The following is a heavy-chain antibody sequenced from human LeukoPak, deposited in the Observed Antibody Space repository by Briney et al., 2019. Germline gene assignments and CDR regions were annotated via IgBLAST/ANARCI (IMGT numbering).Heavy chain of an antibody. Sequence: GGSLRLSCAASGFTFSSYEMNWVRQAPGKGLEWVSYISSSGSTIYYADSVKGRFTISRDNAKNSLYLQMNSLRAEDTAVYYCAKNYYDSSGYPYYFDYWGQGTLVTVSS. J-gene: IGHJ4*02. CDR1: GFTFSSYE. CDR2: ISSSGSTI. V-gene: IGHV3-48*03. CDR3: AKNYYDSSGYPYYFDY. D-gene: IGHD3-22*01.